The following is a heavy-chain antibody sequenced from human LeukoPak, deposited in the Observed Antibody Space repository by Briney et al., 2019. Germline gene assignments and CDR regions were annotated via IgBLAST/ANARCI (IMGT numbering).Heavy chain of an antibody. CDR2: IHHSGST. D-gene: IGHD2-21*01. CDR3: ARDLLDYSASDI. V-gene: IGHV4-4*02. Sequence: SETLSLTCAVYGGSIRSSNWWSWVRQPPEKGLEWIGEIHHSGSTNYNPSLKSRVTISVDKSKNQFSLKLSSVTAADTAVYYCARDLLDYSASDIWGQGTMVTVSS. CDR1: GGSIRSSNW. J-gene: IGHJ3*02.